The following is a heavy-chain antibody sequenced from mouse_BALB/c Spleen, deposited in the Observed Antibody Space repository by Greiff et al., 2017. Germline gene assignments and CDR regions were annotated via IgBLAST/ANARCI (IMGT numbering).Heavy chain of an antibody. J-gene: IGHJ3*01. CDR1: GFTFTDYY. D-gene: IGHD2-4*01. V-gene: IGHV7-3*02. CDR2: IRNKANGYTT. CDR3: ARDYDYDGAWFAY. Sequence: EVNVVESGGGLVQPGGSLRLSCATSGFTFTDYYMSWVRQPPGKALEWLGFIRNKANGYTTEYSASVKGRFTISRDNSQSILYLQMNTLRAEDSATYYCARDYDYDGAWFAYWGQGTLVTVSA.